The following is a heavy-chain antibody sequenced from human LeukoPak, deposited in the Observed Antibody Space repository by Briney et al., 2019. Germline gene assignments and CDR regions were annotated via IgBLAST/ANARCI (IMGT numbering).Heavy chain of an antibody. V-gene: IGHV4-59*01. D-gene: IGHD6-19*01. CDR2: IYYSGST. J-gene: IGHJ3*02. Sequence: PSETLPLTCTVSGGSISSYYWSWIRQPPGKGLEWIGYIYYSGSTNYNPSLKSRVTISVDTSKNQFSLKLSSVTAADTAVYYCARGPIAVAGKGSAFDIWGQGTMVTVSS. CDR3: ARGPIAVAGKGSAFDI. CDR1: GGSISSYY.